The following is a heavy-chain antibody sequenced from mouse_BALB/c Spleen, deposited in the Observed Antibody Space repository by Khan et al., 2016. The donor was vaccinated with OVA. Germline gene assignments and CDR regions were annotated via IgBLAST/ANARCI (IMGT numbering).Heavy chain of an antibody. CDR3: ARDGSRYNYAMDY. Sequence: EVQLQESGPGLVKPSQSLSLTCTVTGYSITSDYAWNWIRQFPGNKLEWMGYINYSGSTNYNPSLKSRISITRATSKHQFFLQLNSVTTEDTATYYCARDGSRYNYAMDYWGQGTAVTVSS. CDR2: INYSGST. D-gene: IGHD2-3*01. J-gene: IGHJ4*01. V-gene: IGHV3-2*02. CDR1: GYSITSDYA.